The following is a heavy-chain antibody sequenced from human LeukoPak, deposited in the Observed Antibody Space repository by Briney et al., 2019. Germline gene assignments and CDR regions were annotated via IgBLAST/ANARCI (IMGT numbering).Heavy chain of an antibody. CDR2: ITGNGVGT. D-gene: IGHD6-13*01. CDR1: GFTFGSFA. CDR3: AKDSYSSSWYYFDY. V-gene: IGHV3-64D*06. J-gene: IGHJ4*02. Sequence: GGSLRLSCSASGFTFGSFAMHWVRQAPGKGLEYVSAITGNGVGTYYADSVKGRFTISRDNSKNTLYLQMSSLRTEDTAVYCCAKDSYSSSWYYFDYWGQGTLVTVSS.